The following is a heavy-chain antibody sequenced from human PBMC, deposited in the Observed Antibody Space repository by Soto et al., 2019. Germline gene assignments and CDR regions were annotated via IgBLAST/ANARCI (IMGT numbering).Heavy chain of an antibody. CDR2: ISGSGGDT. D-gene: IGHD3-3*02. J-gene: IGHJ4*02. CDR1: GFAFSSYA. V-gene: IGHV3-23*01. Sequence: PGGSLRLSCTASGFAFSSYAMSWVRQAPGKGLEWVSAISGSGGDTYYAASVKGRSTISRDNSKNTLYLQMNSLRAEDSAIYYCAKDTSPSLEWLLPFASWGQGTLVTVSS. CDR3: AKDTSPSLEWLLPFAS.